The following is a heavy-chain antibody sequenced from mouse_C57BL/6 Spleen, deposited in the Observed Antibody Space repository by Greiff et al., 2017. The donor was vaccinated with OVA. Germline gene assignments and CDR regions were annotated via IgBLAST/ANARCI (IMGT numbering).Heavy chain of an antibody. CDR1: GYTFTSYW. Sequence: VQLQQPGAELVKPGASVKLSCKASGYTFTSYWMHWVKQRPGQGLEWIGMIHPNSGSTNYNEKFKSKATLPVDKYSSTAYMQLSSLSSEDAAVYYCASPETAPYWGQGTTLTVSS. D-gene: IGHD3-2*01. J-gene: IGHJ2*01. V-gene: IGHV1-64*01. CDR2: IHPNSGST. CDR3: ASPETAPY.